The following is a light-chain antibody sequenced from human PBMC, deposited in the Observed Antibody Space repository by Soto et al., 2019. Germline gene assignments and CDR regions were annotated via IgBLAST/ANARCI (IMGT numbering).Light chain of an antibody. CDR1: QSVTNSF. J-gene: IGKJ1*01. CDR2: GAS. Sequence: EIVLAQSPGTLSLSPGERATLSCRASQSVTNSFLAWYQQQPGQAPRLLIYGASRMATGIPDRLTGSGSGTDFNPTISGLEPDYVALCYYQQYVISPWAFGQGNKVEI. V-gene: IGKV3-20*01. CDR3: QQYVISPWA.